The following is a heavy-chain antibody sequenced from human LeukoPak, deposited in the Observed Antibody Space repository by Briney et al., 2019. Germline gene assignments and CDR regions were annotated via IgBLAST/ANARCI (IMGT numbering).Heavy chain of an antibody. V-gene: IGHV4-59*12. CDR1: GGSISSYY. J-gene: IGHJ4*02. D-gene: IGHD3-22*01. CDR3: ARDRYYYDSSGYDPYFDY. Sequence: SETLSLTCTVSGGSISSYYWSWIRQPPGKGLEWIGYIYYSGSTNYNPSLKSRVTISVDTSKNQFSLKLSSVTAADTAVYYCARDRYYYDSSGYDPYFDYWGQGTLVTVSS. CDR2: IYYSGST.